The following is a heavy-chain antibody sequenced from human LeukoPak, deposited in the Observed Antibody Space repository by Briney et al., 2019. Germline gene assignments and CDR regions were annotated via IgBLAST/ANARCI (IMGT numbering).Heavy chain of an antibody. CDR1: GFTFSSYG. D-gene: IGHD3-10*01. V-gene: IGHV3-33*01. Sequence: PGRSLRLSCAASGFTFSSYGMHWVRQAPGKGLEWVAVIWYDGSNKYYADSVKGRFTISRDNSKDTLYLQMNSLRAEDTAVYYCARARITMVRGVVDAFDIWGQGTMVTVLS. CDR3: ARARITMVRGVVDAFDI. J-gene: IGHJ3*02. CDR2: IWYDGSNK.